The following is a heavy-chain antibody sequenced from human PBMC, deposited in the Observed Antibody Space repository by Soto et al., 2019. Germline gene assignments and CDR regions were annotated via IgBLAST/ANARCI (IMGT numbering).Heavy chain of an antibody. V-gene: IGHV3-74*01. D-gene: IGHD7-27*01. CDR2: INSDGSST. CDR3: ARALFPNWGSGGYNWFDP. J-gene: IGHJ5*02. Sequence: EVQLVESGGGLVQPGGSLRLSCAASGFIFSSYWMHWVRQAPGKGLVWVSRINSDGSSTSYADSVKGRFTISRDNAKNTLYLQMNSLRAEDTAVYYCARALFPNWGSGGYNWFDPWGQGTLVTVSS. CDR1: GFIFSSYW.